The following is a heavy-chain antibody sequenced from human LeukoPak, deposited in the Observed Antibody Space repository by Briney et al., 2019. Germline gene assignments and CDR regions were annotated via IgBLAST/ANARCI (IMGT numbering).Heavy chain of an antibody. J-gene: IGHJ6*02. CDR1: GYTFTSYV. D-gene: IGHD5-24*01. V-gene: IGHV1-3*01. CDR3: ARAMGMATIYYYGMDV. CDR2: INAGNGNT. Sequence: GASVKVSCNASGYTFTSYVMHWVRQAPGQRLEWMGWINAGNGNTEYSQKFQGRVTITRDTSASTAYMELSSLRSEDTAVYYCARAMGMATIYYYGMDVWGQGTTVTVSS.